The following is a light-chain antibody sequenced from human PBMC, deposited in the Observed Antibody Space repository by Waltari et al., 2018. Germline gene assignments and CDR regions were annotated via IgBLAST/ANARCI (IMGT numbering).Light chain of an antibody. V-gene: IGLV2-14*03. CDR3: STSTMSSAVL. CDR2: AVS. Sequence: QSALTQPASVSGSPGQSITISCTGTSRDVGFHNYVSWYQHHPGKAPKLMFYAVSGRPSWVSSRLSGSKSGDTASLTISGLQAEDEADYYCSTSTMSSAVLFGGGTKLTVL. CDR1: SRDVGFHNY. J-gene: IGLJ2*01.